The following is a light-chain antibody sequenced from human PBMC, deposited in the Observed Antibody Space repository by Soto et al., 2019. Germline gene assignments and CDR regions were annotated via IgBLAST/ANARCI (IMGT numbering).Light chain of an antibody. J-gene: IGLJ1*01. V-gene: IGLV2-14*01. CDR1: SSDVGGYNY. Sequence: QSVRTQPASVSGSPGQSITISCTGTSSDVGGYNYVSWYQQHPGKAPKLMIYDVSNRPSGVSNRFSGSKSGNTASLTISGLQAEDEADYYCSSYTRSSTRWVFGTGTKVTVL. CDR3: SSYTRSSTRWV. CDR2: DVS.